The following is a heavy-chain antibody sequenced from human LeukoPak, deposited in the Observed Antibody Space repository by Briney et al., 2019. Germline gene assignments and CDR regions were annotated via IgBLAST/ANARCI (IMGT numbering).Heavy chain of an antibody. CDR3: ARVGYCVGERPDY. V-gene: IGHV4-59*01. Sequence: SETLSLTCTVSGXSIGSYYWSWIRQPPGKGLEWIGYIYYSGSTNYNPSLKSRVTISVDTSKNQFSLKLSSVTAADTAVYYCARVGYCVGERPDYWGQGTLVTVSS. J-gene: IGHJ4*02. D-gene: IGHD2-21*01. CDR2: IYYSGST. CDR1: GXSIGSYY.